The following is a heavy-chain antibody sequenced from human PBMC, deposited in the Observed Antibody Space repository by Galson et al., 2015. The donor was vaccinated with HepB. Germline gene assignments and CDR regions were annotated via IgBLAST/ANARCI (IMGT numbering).Heavy chain of an antibody. J-gene: IGHJ4*02. D-gene: IGHD3-10*01. Sequence: SLRLSCAASGFAFSSYGMNWVRQAPGKGLEWISYISGTRGTIYNADSVKGRFTISRDNAKNSLYLQMNSLRDEDTAVYYCSRDRPLYGSGSSYFDYWGQGTLVTVSS. CDR1: GFAFSSYG. CDR2: ISGTRGTI. V-gene: IGHV3-48*02. CDR3: SRDRPLYGSGSSYFDY.